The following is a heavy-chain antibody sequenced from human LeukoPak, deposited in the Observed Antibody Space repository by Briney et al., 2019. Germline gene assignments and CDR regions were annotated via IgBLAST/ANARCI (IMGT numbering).Heavy chain of an antibody. CDR1: GGSISSGSYY. Sequence: PSETLSLTCTVSGGSISSGSYYWSWIRQPAGKGLEWIGRIYTSGSTNYNPSLKSRVTISVDTSKNQFSLKLSSVTAADTAVYYCARAPLLWFGELLSNWFDPWGQGTLVTVSS. CDR2: IYTSGST. J-gene: IGHJ5*02. D-gene: IGHD3-10*01. V-gene: IGHV4-61*02. CDR3: ARAPLLWFGELLSNWFDP.